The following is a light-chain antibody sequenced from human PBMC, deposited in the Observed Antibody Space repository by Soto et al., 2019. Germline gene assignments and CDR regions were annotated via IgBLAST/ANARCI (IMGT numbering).Light chain of an antibody. V-gene: IGKV3-20*01. J-gene: IGKJ1*01. CDR3: QQHGSSPFP. Sequence: EIVLTQSPGTLSLSPGERATLSCKASQSVSNNYLAWYQQKPGQAPRLLIFHASSRATGIPDKFSGSGSGTDFTLTISRLEPEDFAVYYCQQHGSSPFPFGQGTNVEIK. CDR2: HAS. CDR1: QSVSNNY.